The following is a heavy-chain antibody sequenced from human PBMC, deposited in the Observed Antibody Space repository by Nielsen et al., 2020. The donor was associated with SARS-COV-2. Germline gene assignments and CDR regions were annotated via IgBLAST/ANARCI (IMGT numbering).Heavy chain of an antibody. CDR2: ISAYNGNT. J-gene: IGHJ4*02. D-gene: IGHD3-22*01. V-gene: IGHV1-18*01. CDR3: ARDNPYYYDSSGYLDY. CDR1: GGTFSSYA. Sequence: ASVKVSCKASGGTFSSYAISWVRQAPGQGLEWMGWISAYNGNTNYAQKLQGRVTMTTDTSTSTAYMELRSLRSDDTAVYYCARDNPYYYDSSGYLDYWGQGTLVTVSS.